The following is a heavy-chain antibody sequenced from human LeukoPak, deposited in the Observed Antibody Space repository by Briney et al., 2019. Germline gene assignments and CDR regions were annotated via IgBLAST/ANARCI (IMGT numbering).Heavy chain of an antibody. V-gene: IGHV3-66*01. Sequence: PGGSLRLSCAASGFTVSSNYMGWVRQAPGKGLEWVSVIYSGGSTYYADSLKGRFTISRDNAKKSLYLQMNSLRAEDTAVYYCARGVDNHDILTGGMDVWGKGTTVTISS. CDR3: ARGVDNHDILTGGMDV. J-gene: IGHJ6*04. D-gene: IGHD3-9*01. CDR1: GFTVSSNY. CDR2: IYSGGST.